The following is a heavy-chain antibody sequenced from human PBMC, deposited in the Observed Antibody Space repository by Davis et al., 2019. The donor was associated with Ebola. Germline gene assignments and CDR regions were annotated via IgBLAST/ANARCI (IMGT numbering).Heavy chain of an antibody. D-gene: IGHD2-15*01. Sequence: MPSETLSLTCTVSGGSTSSSSYYWGWIRQPPGKGLEWIVYIYYSGSTDYNPSLKSRVTISLDTSKNQVSLKLNSVTAADTAVYYCARETRGWWFDPWGQGTLVTVSS. V-gene: IGHV4-61*05. CDR3: ARETRGWWFDP. CDR1: GGSTSSSSYY. CDR2: IYYSGST. J-gene: IGHJ5*02.